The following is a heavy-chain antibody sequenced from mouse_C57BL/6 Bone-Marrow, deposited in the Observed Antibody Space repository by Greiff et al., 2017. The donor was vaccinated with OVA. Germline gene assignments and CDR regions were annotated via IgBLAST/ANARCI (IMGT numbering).Heavy chain of an antibody. Sequence: QVQLQQSGPGLVAPSQSLSITCTVSGFSLTSYGVDWVRQSPGKGLEWLGVIWGVGSTNYNSALKSRLSISKDNSKSQVFLKMNSLQTDDTAMYYCASESDGYWFAYWGQGTLVTVSA. J-gene: IGHJ3*01. CDR1: GFSLTSYG. CDR2: IWGVGST. CDR3: ASESDGYWFAY. V-gene: IGHV2-6*01. D-gene: IGHD2-3*01.